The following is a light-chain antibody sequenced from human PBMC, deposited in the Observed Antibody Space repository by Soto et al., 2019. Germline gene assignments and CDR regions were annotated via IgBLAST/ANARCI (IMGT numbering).Light chain of an antibody. V-gene: IGKV3-15*01. Sequence: EIVMTQSPATLSVSPGERATLSCGASQSVRSYLAWYQQKPGQAPRLLIHGASTSAPGIPVRFSWSGAGTNFTLTISSLQSKDFAVYYFKQYDNWTQTFVQGTKVYIK. CDR2: GAS. CDR1: QSVRSY. J-gene: IGKJ1*01. CDR3: KQYDNWTQT.